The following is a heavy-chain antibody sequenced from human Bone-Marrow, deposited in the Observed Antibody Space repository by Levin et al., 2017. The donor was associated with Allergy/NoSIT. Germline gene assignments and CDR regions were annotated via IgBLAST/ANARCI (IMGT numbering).Heavy chain of an antibody. J-gene: IGHJ5*02. V-gene: IGHV1-24*01. CDR1: GHSLTDSS. CDR3: ATNSGMVRGVEGGWFDP. CDR2: FDPEDGEI. Sequence: ASVKVSCKVAGHSLTDSSMHWVRQAPGKGLEWMGGFDPEDGEIVYAQKFKGRVTMTEDTSTDTAYMELSSLRSEDTAVYYCATNSGMVRGVEGGWFDPWGQGTLVAVSS. D-gene: IGHD3-10*01.